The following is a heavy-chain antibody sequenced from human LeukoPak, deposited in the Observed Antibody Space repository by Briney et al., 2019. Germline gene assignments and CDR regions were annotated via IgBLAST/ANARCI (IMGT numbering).Heavy chain of an antibody. CDR3: ARGSFDTLTGLRSYAFDI. CDR2: ISSSGSTI. Sequence: PGGSLRLSCAASGFTFSSYEMNWVRQAPGKGLEWVSYISSSGSTIYYADSVKGRFTISRDNAKNSLYLQMNSLRAEDTAVYYCARGSFDTLTGLRSYAFDIWGQGTMVTVSS. CDR1: GFTFSSYE. D-gene: IGHD3-9*01. V-gene: IGHV3-48*03. J-gene: IGHJ3*02.